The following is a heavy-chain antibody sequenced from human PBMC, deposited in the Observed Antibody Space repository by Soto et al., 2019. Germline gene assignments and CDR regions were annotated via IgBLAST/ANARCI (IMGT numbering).Heavy chain of an antibody. Sequence: QVQLQESGPGLVKPSETLSLTCTVSGGSISSSTYYWGWIRQPPGKGLEWIGFIYYSGSAYYNPSLKSRVTISMDTSKNQFSLKLTSVSAAATAVFYCAGHGVDYGDYASYYCYGMDVWGRGTTVTVSS. D-gene: IGHD4-17*01. J-gene: IGHJ6*02. V-gene: IGHV4-39*01. CDR3: AGHGVDYGDYASYYCYGMDV. CDR2: IYYSGSA. CDR1: GGSISSSTYY.